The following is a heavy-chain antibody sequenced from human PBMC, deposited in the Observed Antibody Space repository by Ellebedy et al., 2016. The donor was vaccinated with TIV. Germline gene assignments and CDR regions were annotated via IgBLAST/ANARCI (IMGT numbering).Heavy chain of an antibody. CDR1: GFTFSSYW. CDR3: ARDRPAAMSGGFDY. D-gene: IGHD2-2*01. Sequence: GESLKISXAASGFTFSSYWMSWVRQAPGKGLEWVANIKQDGSEKYYVDSVKGRFTISRDNAKNSLYLQMNSLRSEDTAVYYCARDRPAAMSGGFDYWGQGTLVTVSS. J-gene: IGHJ4*02. V-gene: IGHV3-7*05. CDR2: IKQDGSEK.